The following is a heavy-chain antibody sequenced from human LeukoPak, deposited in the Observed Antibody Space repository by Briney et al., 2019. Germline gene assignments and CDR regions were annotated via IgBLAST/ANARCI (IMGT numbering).Heavy chain of an antibody. D-gene: IGHD5-12*01. J-gene: IGHJ4*02. CDR2: INPNSGGT. CDR3: ARDFIDIVATTEDY. CDR1: GYTFTDYY. Sequence: ASVTVSCKASGYTFTDYYMHWVRQAPGQGLEWMGWINPNSGGTNYAQKFQGRVTMTRDTSISTAYMELSRLRSDDTAVYYCARDFIDIVATTEDYWGQGTLVTVSS. V-gene: IGHV1-2*02.